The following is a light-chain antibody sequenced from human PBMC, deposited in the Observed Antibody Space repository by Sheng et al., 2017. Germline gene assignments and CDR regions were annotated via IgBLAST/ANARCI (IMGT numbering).Light chain of an antibody. CDR1: NVGTTT. CDR2: DDV. CDR3: QVWNSRIDLLV. J-gene: IGLJ2*01. Sequence: SYVLTQPPSVSVAPGKTARISCAGDNVGTTTVHWYQQKPGQAPVLVVYDDVSRPSGIPERFSGSNSGNTATLTITGVEAGDEADYYCQVWNSRIDLLVFGGGTKLAVL. V-gene: IGLV3-21*03.